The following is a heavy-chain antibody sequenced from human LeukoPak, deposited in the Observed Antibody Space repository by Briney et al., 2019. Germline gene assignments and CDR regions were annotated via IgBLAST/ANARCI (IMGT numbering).Heavy chain of an antibody. CDR3: ARDPCGGGDCYSVPEYFQH. CDR2: IIPIFGTA. Sequence: SVKVSCKASGGTFSSYAISWVGQAPGQGVEWMGGIIPIFGTANYAQKFQGRVTITADESTSTAYMELSSLRSEDTAVYYCARDPCGGGDCYSVPEYFQHWGQGTLVTVSS. CDR1: GGTFSSYA. V-gene: IGHV1-69*13. J-gene: IGHJ1*01. D-gene: IGHD2-21*01.